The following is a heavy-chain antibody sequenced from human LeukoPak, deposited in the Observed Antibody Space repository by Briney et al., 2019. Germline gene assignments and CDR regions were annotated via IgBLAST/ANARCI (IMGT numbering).Heavy chain of an antibody. V-gene: IGHV4-39*01. CDR2: IYYSGST. D-gene: IGHD1-26*01. J-gene: IGHJ3*02. Sequence: PSETLSLTCTVSGGSISSSSYYWGWIRQPPGKGLEWIGSIYYSGSTYYNPSLKSRVTISVDTSKNQFSLKLSSVTAADTAVYYCARHYDMVGAPSDAFDIWGQGTMVTVSS. CDR3: ARHYDMVGAPSDAFDI. CDR1: GGSISSSSYY.